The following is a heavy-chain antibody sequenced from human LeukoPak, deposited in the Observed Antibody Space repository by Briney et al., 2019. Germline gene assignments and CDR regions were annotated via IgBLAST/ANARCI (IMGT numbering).Heavy chain of an antibody. CDR1: GGSISSYY. Sequence: PSETLSLTCTVSGGSISSYYWSWIRQPPGKGLEWIGYIYYSGSTNYNPSLKSRVTISVDTSKNQFPLKLSSVTAADTAVYYCARGGYSYGTPYYFDYWGQGTLVTVSS. CDR3: ARGGYSYGTPYYFDY. D-gene: IGHD5-18*01. V-gene: IGHV4-59*01. CDR2: IYYSGST. J-gene: IGHJ4*02.